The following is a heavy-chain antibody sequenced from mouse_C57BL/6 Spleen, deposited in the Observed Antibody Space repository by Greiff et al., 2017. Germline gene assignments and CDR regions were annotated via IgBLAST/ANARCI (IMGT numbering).Heavy chain of an antibody. CDR1: GFTFSDAW. Sequence: VKLVESGGGLVQPGGSMKLSCAASGFTFSDAWMAWVRQSPEKGLEWVAEIRNKANTHATYYAESVKGRFTISRDDSQSSVYLQMNSLRAEDTGMYYCTRPLLYGDWCAYWGQGTLVTVSA. CDR3: TRPLLYGDWCAY. D-gene: IGHD2-12*01. J-gene: IGHJ3*01. CDR2: IRNKANTHAT. V-gene: IGHV6-6*01.